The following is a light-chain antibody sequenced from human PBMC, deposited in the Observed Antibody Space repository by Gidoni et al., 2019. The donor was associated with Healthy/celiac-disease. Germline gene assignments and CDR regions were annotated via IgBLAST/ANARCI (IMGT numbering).Light chain of an antibody. Sequence: SELTQDPAVLVALGQTVRITCQGVSLRSYYASWYQQKPGQAPVLVIYGKNNRPSGIPDRFSGSSSGNTASLTSTGAQAEDEADYYCNSRDSSGNHLEVVFGGGTKLTVL. CDR3: NSRDSSGNHLEVV. CDR1: SLRSYY. J-gene: IGLJ2*01. V-gene: IGLV3-19*01. CDR2: GKN.